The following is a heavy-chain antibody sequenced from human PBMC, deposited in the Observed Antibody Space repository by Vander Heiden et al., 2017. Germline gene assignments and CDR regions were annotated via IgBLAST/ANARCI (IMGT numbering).Heavy chain of an antibody. D-gene: IGHD2-2*01. CDR1: GGTFSSYA. CDR3: ARKGGQCSSTSCYRYYYYGMDV. J-gene: IGHJ6*02. Sequence: QVQLVQSGAEVKKPGSSVKVSCKASGGTFSSYAISWVRQAPGQGLEWMGGIIPIFGTANYAQKFQGRVTITADESTSTAYMELSSLRSEDTAVYYCARKGGQCSSTSCYRYYYYGMDVWGQGTTVTVSS. V-gene: IGHV1-69*01. CDR2: IIPIFGTA.